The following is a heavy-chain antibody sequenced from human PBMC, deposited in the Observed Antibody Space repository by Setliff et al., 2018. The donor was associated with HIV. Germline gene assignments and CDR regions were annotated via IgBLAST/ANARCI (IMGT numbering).Heavy chain of an antibody. CDR3: ASDSPAARFEELEDHYYYFMDV. V-gene: IGHV1-69*13. J-gene: IGHJ6*03. D-gene: IGHD3-10*01. Sequence: SVKVSCKASGGPFTSAFNWVRQVPGQGLEWMGGIIPIFGTANYAQNFGGRVTITADQSTTTSYLQLDSLRFEDTAIYYCASDSPAARFEELEDHYYYFMDVWGKGTTVTVS. CDR2: IIPIFGTA. CDR1: GGPFTSA.